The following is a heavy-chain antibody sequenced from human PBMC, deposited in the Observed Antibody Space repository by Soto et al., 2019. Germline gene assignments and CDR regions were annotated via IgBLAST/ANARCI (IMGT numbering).Heavy chain of an antibody. Sequence: PSETLSLTCAVSGHSISSGSYYWGWVRQPPGKGLEWIGSIYHTESTYYNPSLKSRVTMSVDTSKNQLSLKLSSMTAADTAVYFCARYVYSYSARFFDYWGQGTRVTVSS. D-gene: IGHD1-26*01. V-gene: IGHV4-38-2*01. CDR3: ARYVYSYSARFFDY. J-gene: IGHJ4*02. CDR1: GHSISSGSYY. CDR2: IYHTEST.